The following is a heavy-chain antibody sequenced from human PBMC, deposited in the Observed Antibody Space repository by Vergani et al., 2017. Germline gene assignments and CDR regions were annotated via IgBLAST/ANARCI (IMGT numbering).Heavy chain of an antibody. CDR3: ARGRGYCSSTSWPGRTGTRYYYYYYMDG. Sequence: QVQLQQWGAGLLQPSETLSLTCAVYGGSFRGYYWSWIRQPPGKGLEWIGEINHSGRTNYNPSLKSRVTISVDTAKNQFSLKLSSVTAADTDVYYCARGRGYCSSTSWPGRTGTRYYYYYYMDGWGKGTTVTVSS. D-gene: IGHD2-2*01. J-gene: IGHJ6*03. CDR2: INHSGRT. V-gene: IGHV4-34*01. CDR1: GGSFRGYY.